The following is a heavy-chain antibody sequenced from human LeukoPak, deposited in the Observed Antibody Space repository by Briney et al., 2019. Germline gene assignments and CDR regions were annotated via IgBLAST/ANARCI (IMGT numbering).Heavy chain of an antibody. J-gene: IGHJ3*02. D-gene: IGHD3-10*01. CDR1: GYSFTSYW. CDR2: IYPGDSDT. V-gene: IGHV5-51*01. Sequence: PGESLKISCRGSGYSFTSYWIGWVRQMPGKGLEWMGIIYPGDSDTRYSPSFQGQVTISADKSISTAYLQWSSLEASDTAMYYCARHDNGGMVRGVIPADALDIWGQGTMVTVSS. CDR3: ARHDNGGMVRGVIPADALDI.